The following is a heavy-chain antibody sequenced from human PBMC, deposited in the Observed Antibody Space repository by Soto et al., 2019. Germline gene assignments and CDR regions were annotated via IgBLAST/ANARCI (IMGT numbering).Heavy chain of an antibody. Sequence: EVQLVESGGGLVQPGRSLRLSCAASGFTFDDYAMHWVRQAPGKGLEWVSGISWNSGSIGYADSVKGRFTISRDNAKNSLYLQMNSLRAEDTALYYCAKDDNSLGYFDYWGQGTLVTVSS. CDR3: AKDDNSLGYFDY. CDR1: GFTFDDYA. V-gene: IGHV3-9*01. CDR2: ISWNSGSI. J-gene: IGHJ4*02. D-gene: IGHD1-20*01.